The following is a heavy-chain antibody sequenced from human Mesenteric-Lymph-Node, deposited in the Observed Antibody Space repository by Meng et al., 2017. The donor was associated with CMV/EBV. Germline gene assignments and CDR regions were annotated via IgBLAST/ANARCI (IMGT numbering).Heavy chain of an antibody. CDR3: ARDLNYNYYGMDV. CDR2: INPNSGGT. J-gene: IGHJ6*02. V-gene: IGHV1-2*02. Sequence: ASVKVSCKTSGYTFNTYGVTWVRQAPGQGLEWMGWINPNSGGTNYAQKFQGRVTMTRDTSISTAYMELSRLRSDDTAVYYCARDLNYNYYGMDVWGQGTTVTVSS. CDR1: GYTFNTYG.